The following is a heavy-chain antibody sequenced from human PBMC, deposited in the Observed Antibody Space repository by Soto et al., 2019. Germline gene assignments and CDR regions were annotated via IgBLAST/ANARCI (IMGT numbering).Heavy chain of an antibody. D-gene: IGHD4-4*01. V-gene: IGHV1-46*01. Sequence: RWGLHTPGQGLEWMGLINPSDGSTTYAQKFQGRVTMTRDTSTSTVYMELSSLRAEDTAMYYCAKVRVKDYYYYAMDVSGQRTTLTVS. J-gene: IGHJ6*02. CDR3: AKVRVKDYYYYAMDV. CDR2: INPSDGST.